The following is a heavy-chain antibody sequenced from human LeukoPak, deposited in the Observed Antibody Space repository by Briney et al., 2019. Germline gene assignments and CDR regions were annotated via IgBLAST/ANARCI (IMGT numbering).Heavy chain of an antibody. V-gene: IGHV3-30-3*01. CDR2: ASHNGPDK. J-gene: IGHJ4*02. Sequence: GGSLRLSCAASGFTFSSYTMHWVRQAPGKGLEWVAVASHNGPDKYYADSVKGRFTISRDNSKNTLYLQMSSLRADDTAVYYCARDDYWGQGTLVTVSS. CDR3: ARDDY. CDR1: GFTFSSYT.